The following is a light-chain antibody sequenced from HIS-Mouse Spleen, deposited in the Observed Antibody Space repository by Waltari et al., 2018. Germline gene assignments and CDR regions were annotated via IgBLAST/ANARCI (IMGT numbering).Light chain of an antibody. CDR3: CSYAGSSTVV. CDR1: SRDVRGYNI. V-gene: IGLV2-23*01. J-gene: IGLJ2*01. Sequence: HSALTQPASVFGSPGPSNTISSTGTSRDVRGYNIVSWYQQHPGKAPKLMIYERSKRPSGVSNRFSGSKSGNTASLTISGLQAEDEADYYCCSYAGSSTVVFGGGTKLTVL. CDR2: ERS.